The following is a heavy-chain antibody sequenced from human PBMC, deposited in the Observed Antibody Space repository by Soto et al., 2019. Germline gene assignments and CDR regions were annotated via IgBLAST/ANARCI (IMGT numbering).Heavy chain of an antibody. V-gene: IGHV5-51*01. CDR1: GYSSTTYW. CDR2: IYPGDSDT. Sequence: GESLKISCKGSGYSSTTYWIGWVRQMPGKGLEWMGIIYPGDSDTRYSPSFQGQVTISADKSISTAYLQWSSLEASGTAMYYCATGGYCSSTSCYNFFVYWGQGTLVTVSS. J-gene: IGHJ4*02. CDR3: ATGGYCSSTSCYNFFVY. D-gene: IGHD2-2*02.